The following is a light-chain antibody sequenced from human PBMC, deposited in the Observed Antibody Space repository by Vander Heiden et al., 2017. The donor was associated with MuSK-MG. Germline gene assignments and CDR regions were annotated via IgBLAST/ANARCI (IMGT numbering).Light chain of an antibody. CDR1: QSISSY. CDR2: AAA. CDR3: QQSYSTSRA. J-gene: IGKJ4*01. Sequence: DIQLPQSPSSLSASVGDRVTITCRASQSISSYLNWYQQKPGKAPKLLIYAAASLQSGVPSRFSGSGSGTDFTLTISSLQPEEFATYYCQQSYSTSRAFGGGTKVEIK. V-gene: IGKV1-39*01.